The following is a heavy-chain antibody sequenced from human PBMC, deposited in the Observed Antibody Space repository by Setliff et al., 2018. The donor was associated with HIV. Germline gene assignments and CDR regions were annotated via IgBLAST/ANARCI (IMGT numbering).Heavy chain of an antibody. V-gene: IGHV1-18*01. Sequence: ASVKVSCKASGYTFTSYGISWVRQAPGQGLEWMGWISAYNGNTNYAQKLQGRVTMTTDTSTSTAYMELRSLRSDDTAVYYCASSWSRVPYYGMDVWGQGTTVTVSS. CDR2: ISAYNGNT. D-gene: IGHD6-13*01. CDR1: GYTFTSYG. CDR3: ASSWSRVPYYGMDV. J-gene: IGHJ6*02.